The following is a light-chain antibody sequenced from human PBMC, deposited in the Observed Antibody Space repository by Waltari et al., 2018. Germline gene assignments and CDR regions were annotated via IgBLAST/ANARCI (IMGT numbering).Light chain of an antibody. CDR3: CSYAGFSTVV. CDR1: SSDVGGYNY. V-gene: IGLV2-23*02. Sequence: QSALTQPASVSRSPGQSITIPCTGTSSDVGGYNYVSWYQQHPGEAPKLMIYEVNNRPSGVSNRFSGSKSGITASLTISGLQAEDEADYYCCSYAGFSTVVFGGGTKLTVL. CDR2: EVN. J-gene: IGLJ2*01.